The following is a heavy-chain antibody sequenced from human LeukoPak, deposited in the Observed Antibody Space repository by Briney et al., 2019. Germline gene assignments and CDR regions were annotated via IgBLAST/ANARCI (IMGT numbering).Heavy chain of an antibody. CDR1: GYTLTELS. D-gene: IGHD2-21*02. CDR3: ATVWARVTYYYGMDV. Sequence: VSVKVSCKVSGYTLTELSMHWVRQAPGKGLEWMGGFDPEDGETIYAQKFQGRVTMTEDTSTDTAYMELSSLRSEDTAVYYCATVWARVTYYYGMDVWGQGTTVTVSS. J-gene: IGHJ6*02. CDR2: FDPEDGET. V-gene: IGHV1-24*01.